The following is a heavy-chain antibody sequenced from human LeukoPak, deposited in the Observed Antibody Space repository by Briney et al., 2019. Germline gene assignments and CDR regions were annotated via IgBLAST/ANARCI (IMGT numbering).Heavy chain of an antibody. V-gene: IGHV4-61*02. CDR2: IATSGST. D-gene: IGHD3-10*01. J-gene: IGHJ5*02. CDR1: GGAISNGTYY. Sequence: PSETLSLTCSVSGGAISNGTYYWSWIRQPAGKGLEWIGRIATSGSTDYNPSLKSRVTISVDTSKNQFSPKLISVTAADTAMYYCAVARGVRGAGNWFDPWGQGTLVTVSS. CDR3: AVARGVRGAGNWFDP.